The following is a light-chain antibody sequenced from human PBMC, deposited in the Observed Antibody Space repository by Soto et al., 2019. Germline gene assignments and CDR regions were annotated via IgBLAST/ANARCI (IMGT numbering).Light chain of an antibody. Sequence: IVLTQSPGSLSLSPRERATLSCRASQSITSNYLAWYQQKPGQAPRLLLYGASSRATGIPDRFSGSGSGTDFSLTISRLEPEDFAVYYCQQYGSSVWTFGQGTKVEI. CDR3: QQYGSSVWT. V-gene: IGKV3-20*01. CDR1: QSITSNY. CDR2: GAS. J-gene: IGKJ1*01.